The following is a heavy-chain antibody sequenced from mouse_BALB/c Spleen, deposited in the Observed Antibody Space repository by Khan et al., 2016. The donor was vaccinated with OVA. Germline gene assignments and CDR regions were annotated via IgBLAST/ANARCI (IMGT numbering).Heavy chain of an antibody. CDR2: INPTSGYT. CDR1: GYTFTTYW. Sequence: VQLQESGAELAKPGASVKMSCKASGYTFTTYWMHWVKQRPGQGLEWIGYINPTSGYTDYTEKFKDRATLSADKSSSTAYMQLSSLTSEDSAVYYCTRDRIDYWGKGTTLTVSS. V-gene: IGHV1-7*01. J-gene: IGHJ2*01. CDR3: TRDRIDY.